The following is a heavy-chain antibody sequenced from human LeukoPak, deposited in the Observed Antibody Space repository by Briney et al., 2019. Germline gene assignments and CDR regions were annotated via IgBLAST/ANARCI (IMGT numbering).Heavy chain of an antibody. V-gene: IGHV3-20*04. CDR1: GFTFDEYG. CDR3: ARAGRYYGSGIHQNEYYYCCFYMDV. D-gene: IGHD3-10*01. Sequence: GGSLRLCCAACGFTFDEYGMRWRRQAPGGRVECVSGINWDGDNTGYSHSVKGRFTISRDNDKNSLYLKMNSVRAEDAALYYCARAGRYYGSGIHQNEYYYCCFYMDVGGEGTTVTVP. CDR2: INWDGDNT. J-gene: IGHJ6*03.